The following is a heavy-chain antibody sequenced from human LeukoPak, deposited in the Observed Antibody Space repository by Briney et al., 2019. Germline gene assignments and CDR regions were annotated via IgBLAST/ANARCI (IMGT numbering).Heavy chain of an antibody. J-gene: IGHJ4*02. CDR3: ARSACSGDGCFLDY. Sequence: ASVKVSCKASGYTFTSYYMHWVRQAPGQGLEWMGWINPNSGGTNYAQKFQGRVTMTRDTSISTAYMELSRLRSDDTAVYYCARSACSGDGCFLDYWGQGTLLTVSS. D-gene: IGHD2-15*01. CDR2: INPNSGGT. CDR1: GYTFTSYY. V-gene: IGHV1-2*02.